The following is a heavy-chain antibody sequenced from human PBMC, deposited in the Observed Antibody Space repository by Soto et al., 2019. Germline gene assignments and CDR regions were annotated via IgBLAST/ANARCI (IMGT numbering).Heavy chain of an antibody. D-gene: IGHD2-2*01. CDR1: GFSFNTHW. CDR3: AADSPNAGTGAVAF. CDR2: INGVGGSI. V-gene: IGHV3-74*01. J-gene: IGHJ4*02. Sequence: EVRLVESGGGLVQPGGSLRLSCAVSGFSFNTHWMHWVRQTPEKGLVWVARINGVGGSIRYAESVKGRLTIFRDNARNTLYLQRRTVRVEETGVYFFAADSPNAGTGAVAFWGQGPLVTVSS.